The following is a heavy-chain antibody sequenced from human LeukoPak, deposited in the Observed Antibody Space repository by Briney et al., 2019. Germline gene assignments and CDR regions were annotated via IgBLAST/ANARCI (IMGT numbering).Heavy chain of an antibody. Sequence: GGSLRLSCAASGFTFSSYAMHWVRQAPGKGLEYVSAISSNGGSTYYANSVKGRFTISRDNSKNTLYLQMGSLRAEDMAVYYCARDGSVGAVYDRYYFDYWGQGTLVTVSS. CDR3: ARDGSVGAVYDRYYFDY. J-gene: IGHJ4*02. D-gene: IGHD5/OR15-5a*01. CDR2: ISSNGGST. CDR1: GFTFSSYA. V-gene: IGHV3-64*01.